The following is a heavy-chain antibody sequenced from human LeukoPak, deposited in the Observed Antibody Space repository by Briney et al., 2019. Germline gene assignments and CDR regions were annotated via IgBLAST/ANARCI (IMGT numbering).Heavy chain of an antibody. D-gene: IGHD2-2*01. CDR2: INPNSGGT. CDR3: ARDSDIVVVPAAKDYYYGMDV. J-gene: IGHJ6*02. CDR1: GYTFTGYY. V-gene: IGHV1-2*02. Sequence: GASVKVSCKASGYTFTGYYMHWVRQAPGQGLEWMGWINPNSGGTNYAQKFQGRVTMTRDTSISTAYMELSRLRSDHTAVYYCARDSDIVVVPAAKDYYYGMDVWGQGTTVTVSS.